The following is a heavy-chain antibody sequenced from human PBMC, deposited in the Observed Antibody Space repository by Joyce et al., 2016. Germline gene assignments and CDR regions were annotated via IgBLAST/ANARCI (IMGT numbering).Heavy chain of an antibody. CDR3: ASVGANLFFDT. Sequence: QQQLQELGPGLVKPTATLSLTCTVSGGSISTSGFYWGWTRQPPGKGLEWIRSISYIEDTYYNPSLKSRLTISVDTSKSHFSLKLSSVTAADTAVYYCASVGANLFFDTWGQGTLVTVSS. CDR1: GGSISTSGFY. V-gene: IGHV4-39*01. J-gene: IGHJ5*02. D-gene: IGHD1-26*01. CDR2: ISYIEDT.